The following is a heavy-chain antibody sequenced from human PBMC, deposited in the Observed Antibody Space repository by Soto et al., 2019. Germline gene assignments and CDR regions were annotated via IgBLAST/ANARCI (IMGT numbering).Heavy chain of an antibody. J-gene: IGHJ6*02. Sequence: AVKVSCKACGGTFSSYAISWVRQAPGQGLEWMGGIIPIFGTANYAQKFQGRVTITADESTSTAYMELSSLRSEDTAVYYCARDGVVVAATHYYYGMDVWGQGTTVTVSS. CDR3: ARDGVVVAATHYYYGMDV. CDR1: GGTFSSYA. V-gene: IGHV1-69*13. CDR2: IIPIFGTA. D-gene: IGHD2-15*01.